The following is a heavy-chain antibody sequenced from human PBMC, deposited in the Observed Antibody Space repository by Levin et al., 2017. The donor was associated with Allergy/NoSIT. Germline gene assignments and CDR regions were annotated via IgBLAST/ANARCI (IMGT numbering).Heavy chain of an antibody. D-gene: IGHD2-15*01. CDR2: IWYDGSNQ. Sequence: GGSLRLSCATSGFTFTSYGMNWVRQAPGKGLEWVAIIWYDGSNQHYADSVKGRFAISRDNSKNTLYLQMNSLRAEDTAVYYCARDVLAAATTLGYWGQGTLVTVSS. V-gene: IGHV3-33*01. CDR3: ARDVLAAATTLGY. CDR1: GFTFTSYG. J-gene: IGHJ4*02.